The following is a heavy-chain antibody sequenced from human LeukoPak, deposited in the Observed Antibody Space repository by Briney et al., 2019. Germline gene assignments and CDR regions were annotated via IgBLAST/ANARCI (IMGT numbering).Heavy chain of an antibody. Sequence: PGGSLRLPCAVSGFSFTNFWMSWVRRAPGRGLEWVANIHPEGNEKYHVESVKGRFTISRDNTKNLLFLQMNGLRVEDTAVYYCARGDAFSGDHWGQGTLVTVSS. CDR1: GFSFTNFW. CDR3: ARGDAFSGDH. CDR2: IHPEGNEK. J-gene: IGHJ4*02. V-gene: IGHV3-7*04.